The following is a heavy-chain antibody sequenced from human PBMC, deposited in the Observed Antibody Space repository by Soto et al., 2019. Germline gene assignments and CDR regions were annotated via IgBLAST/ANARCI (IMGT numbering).Heavy chain of an antibody. D-gene: IGHD3-3*01. CDR1: GGSFSGYY. Sequence: PSETLSLTCAVYGGSFSGYYWSWIRQPPGKGLEWIGEINHSGSTNYNPSLKRRVTITVHTSKNQFSLKLSSVTAADTAVYYCARPNYDFWSGYYTGHAFDIWGQGTMVTVSS. CDR3: ARPNYDFWSGYYTGHAFDI. J-gene: IGHJ3*02. CDR2: INHSGST. V-gene: IGHV4-34*01.